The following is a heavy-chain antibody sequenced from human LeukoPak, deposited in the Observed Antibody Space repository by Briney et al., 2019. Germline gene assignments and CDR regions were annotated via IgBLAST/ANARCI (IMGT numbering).Heavy chain of an antibody. CDR2: IKSKTDGGTT. CDR1: GFTFSNAW. J-gene: IGHJ4*02. V-gene: IGHV3-15*01. CDR3: TTDVDSSSWYPYYFDY. D-gene: IGHD6-13*01. Sequence: GGSLRLSCAASGFTFSNAWMSWVRQAPGKGLEWVGRIKSKTDGGTTDYAAPVKGRFTISRDDSKNTLYLQMNSPKTEDTAMYYCTTDVDSSSWYPYYFDYWGQGTLVTVSS.